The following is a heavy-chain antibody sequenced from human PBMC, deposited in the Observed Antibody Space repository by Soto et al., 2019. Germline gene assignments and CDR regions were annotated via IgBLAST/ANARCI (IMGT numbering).Heavy chain of an antibody. CDR3: ARHWSRRDVRGYGMDV. CDR2: IDPSDSYT. D-gene: IGHD3-10*02. CDR1: GYSFTSYW. J-gene: IGHJ6*02. V-gene: IGHV5-10-1*01. Sequence: GESLKISCKGSGYSFTSYWISWVRQMPGKGLEWMGRIDPSDSYTNYSPSFQGHVTISADKSISTAYLQWSSLKASDTAMYYCARHWSRRDVRGYGMDVWGQGTTVTVSS.